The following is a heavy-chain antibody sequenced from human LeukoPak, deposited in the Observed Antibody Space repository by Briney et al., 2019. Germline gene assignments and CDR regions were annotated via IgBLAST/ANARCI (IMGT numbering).Heavy chain of an antibody. CDR2: ISYDGSNK. CDR1: GFTFSSYA. V-gene: IGHV3-30-3*01. CDR3: AKDLWRVTKTSDY. Sequence: GGSLRLSCAASGFTFSSYAMHWVRQAPGKGLEWVAVISYDGSNKYYADSVKGRFTISRDNSKNTLYLQMNSLRAEDTAVYYCAKDLWRVTKTSDYWGQGTLVTVSS. J-gene: IGHJ4*02.